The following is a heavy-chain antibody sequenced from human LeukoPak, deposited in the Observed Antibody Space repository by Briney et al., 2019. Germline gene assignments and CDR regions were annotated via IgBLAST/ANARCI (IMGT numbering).Heavy chain of an antibody. D-gene: IGHD4-23*01. Sequence: ASVKVSCKASGYTFTGYYMHWVRQAPGQGLEWMGWINPNSGGTNYAQKFQGWVTMTRDTSISTAYMELSRLRSDDTAVYYCARGGYGGNLRFDSWGQGTLVTVSS. V-gene: IGHV1-2*04. CDR3: ARGGYGGNLRFDS. J-gene: IGHJ5*01. CDR2: INPNSGGT. CDR1: GYTFTGYY.